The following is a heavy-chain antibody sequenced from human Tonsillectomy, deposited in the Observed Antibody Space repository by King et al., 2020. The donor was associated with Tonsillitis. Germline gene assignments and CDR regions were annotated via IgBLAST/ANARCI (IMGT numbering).Heavy chain of an antibody. D-gene: IGHD1-26*01. CDR1: GGTFSSYA. J-gene: IGHJ6*02. Sequence: QLVQSGAEVKKPGSSVKVSCKAYGGTFSSYAISWVRQAPGQGLEWMGGIIPIFGTVNYAQKFQGRVTITADESTSTAYMGLSGLRSEDTAVYYCANDSGSYYSDYYYGMDVWGQGTTVTVSS. CDR2: IIPIFGTV. CDR3: ANDSGSYYSDYYYGMDV. V-gene: IGHV1-69*01.